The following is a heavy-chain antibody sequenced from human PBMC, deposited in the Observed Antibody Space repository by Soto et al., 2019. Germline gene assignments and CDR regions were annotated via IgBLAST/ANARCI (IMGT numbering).Heavy chain of an antibody. CDR3: ARYSSSYYYYYMDV. Sequence: GGSLRLSCVASGFTFSSYWMSWVRQAPGKGLEWVANIKQDGSEKYYVDSVKGRFTISRDNAKNSLYLQMNSLRAEDTAVYYCARYSSSYYYYYMDVWGKGTTVTVSS. V-gene: IGHV3-7*03. J-gene: IGHJ6*03. CDR2: IKQDGSEK. D-gene: IGHD6-6*01. CDR1: GFTFSSYW.